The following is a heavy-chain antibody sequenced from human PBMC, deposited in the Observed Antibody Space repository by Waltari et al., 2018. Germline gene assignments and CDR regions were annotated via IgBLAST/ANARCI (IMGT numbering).Heavy chain of an antibody. D-gene: IGHD2-2*01. CDR2: IYTSGST. J-gene: IGHJ5*02. V-gene: IGHV4-4*07. CDR3: ARDLPRIVVVPAAQNNWFDP. CDR1: GGSISSYY. Sequence: QVQLQESGPGLVKPSETLSLTCTVSGGSISSYYWTWIRQPAGKGLEWIGRIYTSGSTNYNPSLKSRVTMSVDTSKNQFSLKLSSVTAADTAVYYCARDLPRIVVVPAAQNNWFDPWGQGTLVTVSS.